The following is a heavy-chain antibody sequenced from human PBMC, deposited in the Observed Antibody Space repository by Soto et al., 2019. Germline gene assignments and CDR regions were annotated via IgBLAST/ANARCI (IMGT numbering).Heavy chain of an antibody. Sequence: SETLSLTCTVSDGSFTTTDSYWGWIRQSPGKGLEWIGSMFYNGITYYNPSLKSRVTISVDTSKTQFSLMLTSVTAADTAVYYFARHPSRHCYILAFCGQGALVIVSS. CDR2: MFYNGIT. V-gene: IGHV4-39*01. J-gene: IGHJ4*02. D-gene: IGHD2-2*02. CDR3: ARHPSRHCYILAF. CDR1: DGSFTTTDSY.